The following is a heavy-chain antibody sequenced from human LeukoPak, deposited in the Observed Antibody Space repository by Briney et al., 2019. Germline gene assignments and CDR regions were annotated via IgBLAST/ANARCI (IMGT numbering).Heavy chain of an antibody. CDR3: ARSGYSSGWPDAFDI. V-gene: IGHV1-46*01. Sequence: ASVKVPCKAFGYTFTSNYMHWVRQAPGQGPEWMGVISPSGGSTTYAQKFQGRVTMTRDMSTSTVYMELSSLRSEDTAVYYCARSGYSSGWPDAFDIWGQGTMVTVSS. CDR2: ISPSGGST. CDR1: GYTFTSNY. J-gene: IGHJ3*02. D-gene: IGHD6-19*01.